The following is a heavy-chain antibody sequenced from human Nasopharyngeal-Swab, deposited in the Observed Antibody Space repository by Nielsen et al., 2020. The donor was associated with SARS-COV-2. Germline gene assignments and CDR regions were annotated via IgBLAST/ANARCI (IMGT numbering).Heavy chain of an antibody. CDR3: ARGTYYDILTGYYPWDYYGMDV. J-gene: IGHJ6*02. V-gene: IGHV1-18*01. Sequence: ASAQVSCKASVYTLTSYGISWVRQAPAQGLEWMGWISAYNGNTNYAQKLQGRVTMTTNTSTSTAYMELRSLRSDDTAVYYCARGTYYDILTGYYPWDYYGMDVWGQGTTVTVSS. CDR2: ISAYNGNT. CDR1: VYTLTSYG. D-gene: IGHD3-9*01.